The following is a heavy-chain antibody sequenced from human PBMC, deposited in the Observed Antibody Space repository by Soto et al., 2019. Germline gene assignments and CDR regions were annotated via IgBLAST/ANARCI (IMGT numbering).Heavy chain of an antibody. CDR1: GFTFRSFT. V-gene: IGHV3-21*01. CDR2: ISSNSAYI. Sequence: GGSLRLSCAASGFTFRSFTMNWVRQAPGKGLEWVSTISSNSAYIYYTDALRGRFTISRDNAKNSLHLQMNSLRAEDTAVYYCTRDASRDSSSRGWFDPWGPGTLVTVSS. J-gene: IGHJ5*02. CDR3: TRDASRDSSSRGWFDP. D-gene: IGHD6-13*01.